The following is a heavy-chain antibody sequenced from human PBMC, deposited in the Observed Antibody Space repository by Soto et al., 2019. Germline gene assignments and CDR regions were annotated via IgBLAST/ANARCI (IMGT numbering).Heavy chain of an antibody. CDR3: ARGALWLGF. D-gene: IGHD5-18*01. CDR2: ISAYNGNT. V-gene: IGHV1-18*01. J-gene: IGHJ4*02. CDR1: GYTFTSYG. Sequence: QVQLVQSGAEVKKPGASVKVSCKASGYTFTSYGIIWVRQAPGQGLEWMGWISAYNGNTNYVPKLQGRVTMTTDTTTRTAYMELGSLRCDDTALYYCARGALWLGFWGQGTLVPGSS.